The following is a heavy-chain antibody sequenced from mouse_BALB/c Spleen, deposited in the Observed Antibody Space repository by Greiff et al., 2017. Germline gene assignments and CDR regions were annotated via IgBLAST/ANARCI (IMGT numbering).Heavy chain of an antibody. CDR1: GFTFSNYW. CDR3: TRSYRYERNYYAMDY. D-gene: IGHD2-14*01. Sequence: EVKLVESGGGLVQPGGSMKLSCVASGFTFSNYWMNWVRQSPEKGLEWVAEIRLKSNNYATHYAESVKGRFTISRDDSKSSVYLQMNNLRAEDTGIYYCTRSYRYERNYYAMDYWGQGTSVTVSS. J-gene: IGHJ4*01. CDR2: IRLKSNNYAT. V-gene: IGHV6-6*02.